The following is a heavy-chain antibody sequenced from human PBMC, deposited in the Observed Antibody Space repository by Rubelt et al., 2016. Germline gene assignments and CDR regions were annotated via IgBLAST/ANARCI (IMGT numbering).Heavy chain of an antibody. CDR3: ARHAGDGGNSEDWFDP. CDR2: IDPSDSYT. J-gene: IGHJ5*02. Sequence: EVQLVQSGAEVKKPGESLRISCKGSGYSFTSYWISWVRQMPGKGLEWMGRIDPSDSYTNYSPSCQGDVTISADKSSSTAYLQWSSLKASDTAMYYCARHAGDGGNSEDWFDPWGQGTLVTVSS. V-gene: IGHV5-10-1*01. CDR1: GYSFTSYW. D-gene: IGHD4-23*01.